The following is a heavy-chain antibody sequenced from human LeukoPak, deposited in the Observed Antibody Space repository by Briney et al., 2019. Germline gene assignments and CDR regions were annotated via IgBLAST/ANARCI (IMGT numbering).Heavy chain of an antibody. CDR1: GFTFSSYS. CDR3: ARVSYDFWSGYYTGIDY. D-gene: IGHD3-3*01. CDR2: ISSSSSTI. Sequence: GGSLRLSCAASGFTFSSYSMNWVRQAPGKGLEWVSYISSSSSTIYYAVSVKGRFTISRDNAKNSLYLQMNSLRAEDTDVYYCARVSYDFWSGYYTGIDYWGQGTLVTVSS. V-gene: IGHV3-48*01. J-gene: IGHJ4*02.